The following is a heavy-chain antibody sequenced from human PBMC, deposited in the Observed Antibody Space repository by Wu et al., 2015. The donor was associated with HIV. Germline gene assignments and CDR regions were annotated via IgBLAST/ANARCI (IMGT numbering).Heavy chain of an antibody. J-gene: IGHJ6*03. CDR3: AIGQTITIIDYYYMDV. Sequence: QVHLVQSGAEVKKPGASVKVSCKASGYTFTDYFIHWIRQAPGQGLEWMGGFIPIFGTSNYAQKFQDRLTITTDDSASTAYMELRGLRSEDTAVYFCAIGQTITIIDYYYMDVWGKGTAVTVSS. CDR2: FIPIFGTS. D-gene: IGHD5-12*01. CDR1: GYTFTDYF. V-gene: IGHV1-69*01.